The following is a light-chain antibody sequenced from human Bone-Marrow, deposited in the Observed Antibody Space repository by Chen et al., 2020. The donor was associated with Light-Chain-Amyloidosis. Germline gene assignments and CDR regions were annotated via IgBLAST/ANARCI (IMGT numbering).Light chain of an antibody. V-gene: IGLV3-25*03. CDR3: QSADSSGTYEVI. CDR2: RDT. Sequence: SYEQTQPPSVSVSPGQTARINCSGDDLPTKYAYWYQQKPGQAPVLVIHRDTERPSGISERFSGSSSGTTATLTISGVQAEDEADYHCQSADSSGTYEVIFGGGTKLTVL. CDR1: DLPTKY. J-gene: IGLJ2*01.